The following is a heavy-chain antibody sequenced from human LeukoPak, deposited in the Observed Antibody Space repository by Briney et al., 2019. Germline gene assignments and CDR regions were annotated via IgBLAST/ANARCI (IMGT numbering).Heavy chain of an antibody. CDR3: ARAPSGATGY. CDR1: GFTVSSNY. Sequence: GGSLRLSCAASGFTVSSNYMSWVRQAPGKGLKWVSVIYSGGSTYYADSVKGRFTISRDNSKNTLYLQMNSLRAEDTAVYYCARAPSGATGYWGQGTLVTVSS. CDR2: IYSGGST. J-gene: IGHJ4*02. V-gene: IGHV3-66*01. D-gene: IGHD4/OR15-4a*01.